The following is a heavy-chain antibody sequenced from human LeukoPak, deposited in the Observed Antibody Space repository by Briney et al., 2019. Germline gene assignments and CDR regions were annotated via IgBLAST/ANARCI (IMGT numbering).Heavy chain of an antibody. CDR1: GYTFTGYY. CDR3: ASPSITMVRGVAHAFDI. Sequence: ASVKVSCKASGYTFTGYYMHWVRQAPGQGLEWMGWINPNSGGTNYAQKFQGRVTMTRDTSISTAYMELSRLRSDDTAVYYCASPSITMVRGVAHAFDIWGQGTMVTVSS. J-gene: IGHJ3*02. CDR2: INPNSGGT. D-gene: IGHD3-10*01. V-gene: IGHV1-2*02.